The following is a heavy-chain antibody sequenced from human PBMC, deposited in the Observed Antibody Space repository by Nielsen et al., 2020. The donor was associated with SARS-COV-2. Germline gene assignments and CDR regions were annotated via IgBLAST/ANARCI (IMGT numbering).Heavy chain of an antibody. Sequence: ASVKVSCKASGYTFSNFYFYWVRQAPGQGLEWMGIINPSGGNTIYAQKFQGRVTMTEDTSTDTAYMELSSLRSEDTAVYYCATVIGSNVLRYFDWAYWGQGTLVTVSS. CDR1: GYTFSNFY. V-gene: IGHV1-46*01. CDR2: INPSGGNT. CDR3: ATVIGSNVLRYFDWAY. J-gene: IGHJ4*02. D-gene: IGHD3-9*01.